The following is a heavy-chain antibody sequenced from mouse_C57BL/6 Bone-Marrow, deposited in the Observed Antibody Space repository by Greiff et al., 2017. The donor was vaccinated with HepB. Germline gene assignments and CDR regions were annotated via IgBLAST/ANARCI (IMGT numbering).Heavy chain of an antibody. CDR1: GYTFTSYW. CDR2: IDPSDSYT. V-gene: IGHV1-69*01. CDR3: ASLYYSRSSWYFNL. Sequence: QVQLQQSGAELVMPGASVKLSCKASGYTFTSYWMHWVKQRPGQGLEWIGEIDPSDSYTNYNQKFKGKSTLTVDKSSSTAYMQLSSLTSEDSAVYYCASLYYSRSSWYFNLSSTGTTVTVSS. D-gene: IGHD1-1*01. J-gene: IGHJ1*03.